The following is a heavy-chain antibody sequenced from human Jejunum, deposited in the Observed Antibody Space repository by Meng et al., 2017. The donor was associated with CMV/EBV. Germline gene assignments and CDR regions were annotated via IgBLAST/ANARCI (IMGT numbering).Heavy chain of an antibody. CDR3: ARSVSRYNWFDP. Sequence: ASGVIFNNYYIHWVRHVPGKGLMWVSRINGEGPSITYADSVKGRFTISRDNARNTVYLQMNSLRADDTAVYYCARSVSRYNWFDPWGQGTLVTVSS. D-gene: IGHD1-14*01. V-gene: IGHV3-74*01. J-gene: IGHJ5*02. CDR1: GVIFNNYY. CDR2: INGEGPSI.